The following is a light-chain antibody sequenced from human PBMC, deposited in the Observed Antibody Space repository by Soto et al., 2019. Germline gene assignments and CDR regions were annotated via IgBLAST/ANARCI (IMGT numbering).Light chain of an antibody. CDR1: QSLLHNDGYNF. CDR3: MQALQIPWT. Sequence: VMTQSPLSLPVTPGEPASISCRSSQSLLHNDGYNFLGWYLQKPGQSPQLLIYLGSNRASGVPDRFSGSGSGTDFTLKISRVEAVDVGVYYCMQALQIPWTFGQGTKVEIK. V-gene: IGKV2-28*01. J-gene: IGKJ1*01. CDR2: LGS.